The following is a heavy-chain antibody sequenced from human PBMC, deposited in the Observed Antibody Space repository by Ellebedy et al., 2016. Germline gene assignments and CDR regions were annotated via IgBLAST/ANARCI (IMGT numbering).Heavy chain of an antibody. CDR3: ASLVPNRYYGMDV. CDR1: GFTVSSNY. J-gene: IGHJ6*02. V-gene: IGHV3-66*01. CDR2: IYSGGST. D-gene: IGHD3-10*01. Sequence: GESLKISXAASGFTVSSNYMSWVRQAPGKGLEWVSVIYSGGSTYYADSVKGRFTISRDNSKNTLYLQMNSLRAEDTAVYYCASLVPNRYYGMDVWGQGTTVTVSS.